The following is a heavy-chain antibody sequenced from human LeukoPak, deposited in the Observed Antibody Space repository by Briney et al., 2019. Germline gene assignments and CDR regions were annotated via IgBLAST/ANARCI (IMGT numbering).Heavy chain of an antibody. D-gene: IGHD6-13*01. Sequence: GRPLRLSCAASGFTFSSYAMHWVRQAPGKGLEWVAVISYDGSNKYYADSVKGRFTISRDNSKNTLYLQMNSLRAEDTAVYYCARDAPRIAAAVYYGMGVWGQGTTVTVSS. CDR2: ISYDGSNK. CDR1: GFTFSSYA. CDR3: ARDAPRIAAAVYYGMGV. J-gene: IGHJ6*02. V-gene: IGHV3-30-3*01.